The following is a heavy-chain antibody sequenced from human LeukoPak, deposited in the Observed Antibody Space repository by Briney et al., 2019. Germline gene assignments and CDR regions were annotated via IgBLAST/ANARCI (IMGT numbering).Heavy chain of an antibody. CDR1: GFTFSSYE. Sequence: GGSLRLSCAASGFTFSSYEMNWVRQAPGKGLEWVSYISSSGSTIYYADSVKGRFTISRDNAKNSLYLQMNSLRAEDTAVYYCAREGPDYDDTAMVIWGQGTLVTVSS. V-gene: IGHV3-48*03. J-gene: IGHJ4*02. D-gene: IGHD5-18*01. CDR3: AREGPDYDDTAMVI. CDR2: ISSSGSTI.